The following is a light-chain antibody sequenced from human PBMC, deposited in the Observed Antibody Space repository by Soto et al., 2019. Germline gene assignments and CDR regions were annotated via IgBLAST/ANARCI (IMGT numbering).Light chain of an antibody. V-gene: IGKV1-39*01. CDR1: QSISSY. CDR3: QQSYSTPRT. J-gene: IGKJ1*01. Sequence: TQSPGTLSLSPGERATLSCRASQSISSYLNWYQQKPGKAPKLLIYAASSLQSGVPSRFSGSGSGTDFTLTISSLQPEDFATYYCQQSYSTPRTFGQGTKVDIK. CDR2: AAS.